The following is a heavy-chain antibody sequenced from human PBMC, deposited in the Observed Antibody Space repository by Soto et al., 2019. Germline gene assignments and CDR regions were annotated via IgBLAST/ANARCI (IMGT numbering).Heavy chain of an antibody. D-gene: IGHD3-22*01. J-gene: IGHJ4*02. CDR1: GFTLSNAW. CDR3: AKSSGRVTMMLALD. Sequence: GGSLRLSCAASGFTLSNAWVSWVRQAPGKGLEWVGRIKNKFEGATTDYADSVKGRFTISRDTSKNTLWLQLNSLRAEDTAVYYCAKSSGRVTMMLALDWGQGTQVTVSS. CDR2: IKNKFEGATT. V-gene: IGHV3-15*01.